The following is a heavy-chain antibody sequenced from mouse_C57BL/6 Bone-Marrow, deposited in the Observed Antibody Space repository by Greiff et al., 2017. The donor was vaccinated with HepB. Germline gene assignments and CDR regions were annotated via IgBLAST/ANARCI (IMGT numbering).Heavy chain of an antibody. V-gene: IGHV1-82*01. CDR2: ISPGDGDT. CDR3: ASHRGYYAMDY. CDR1: GYAFSSSW. Sequence: VQLQQSGPELVKPGASVKISCKASGYAFSSSWMNWVKQRPGKGLEWIGRISPGDGDTNYKGKFKGKATLTADQSSSTAYMQLSSLTSEDSAVYFCASHRGYYAMDYWGQGTSVTVSS. J-gene: IGHJ4*01.